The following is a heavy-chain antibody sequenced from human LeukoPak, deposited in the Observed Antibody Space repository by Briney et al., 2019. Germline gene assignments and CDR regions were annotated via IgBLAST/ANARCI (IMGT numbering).Heavy chain of an antibody. CDR1: GFTFSNSA. CDR2: INNVGSHI. D-gene: IGHD2-15*01. Sequence: GGSLRLSCAASGFTFSNSAMNWVRQAPGKGLEWVSSINNVGSHIYYADSVKGRFTISRDNSKNTLYLQMNSLRAEDTAVYYCARDRYCSGGSCYPARGYFDYWGQGTLVTVSS. V-gene: IGHV3-21*01. CDR3: ARDRYCSGGSCYPARGYFDY. J-gene: IGHJ4*02.